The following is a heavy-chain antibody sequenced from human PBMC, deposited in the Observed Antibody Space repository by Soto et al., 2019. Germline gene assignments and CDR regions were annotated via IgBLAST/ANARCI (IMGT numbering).Heavy chain of an antibody. D-gene: IGHD4-17*01. CDR1: GFTFSSYA. V-gene: IGHV3-23*01. Sequence: PGGSLRLSCATSGFTFSSYAMSWVRQAPGKGLEWVSAISGSGGSTNYADSAKGRFTISRDNSKNTLYLQMSSLRAEDTAVYYCAKGPVTMNPIDWFDPWGQGTLVTVSS. J-gene: IGHJ5*02. CDR3: AKGPVTMNPIDWFDP. CDR2: ISGSGGST.